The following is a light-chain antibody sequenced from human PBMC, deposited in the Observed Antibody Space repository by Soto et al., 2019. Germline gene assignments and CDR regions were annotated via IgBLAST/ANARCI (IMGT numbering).Light chain of an antibody. Sequence: QSALTQPRSVSGSPGQSVTIPCTGTSSDFGGYNYVSWYQHHPGKAPKLMIYEGSKRPSGVSNRFSGSKSGNTASLTISGLQAEDEADYYCCSYAGSSTVVFGGGTKLTVL. V-gene: IGLV2-23*01. CDR3: CSYAGSSTVV. CDR1: SSDFGGYNY. CDR2: EGS. J-gene: IGLJ2*01.